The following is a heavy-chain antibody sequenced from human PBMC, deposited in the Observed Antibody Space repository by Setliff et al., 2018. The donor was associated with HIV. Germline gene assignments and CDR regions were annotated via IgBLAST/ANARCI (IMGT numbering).Heavy chain of an antibody. CDR3: TRDDPPGYCSSTTCPYLFDY. V-gene: IGHV3-49*03. CDR1: GFNFADYG. Sequence: QPGGSLRLSCTGSGFNFADYGISWFRQAPGKGLEWVSFIRSKAHGGTIEYAASVKGRFTISRDDSKTIAYLQMSGLKTEDTAVYFCTRDDPPGYCSSTTCPYLFDYWGRGTLVTVSS. J-gene: IGHJ4*02. D-gene: IGHD2-2*01. CDR2: IRSKAHGGTI.